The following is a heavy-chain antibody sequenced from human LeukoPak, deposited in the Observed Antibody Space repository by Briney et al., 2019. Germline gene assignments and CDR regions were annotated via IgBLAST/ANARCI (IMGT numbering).Heavy chain of an antibody. CDR1: GGSISSSSYY. D-gene: IGHD3-22*01. V-gene: IGHV4-39*01. Sequence: SETLSLTCTVSGGSISSSSYYWGRIRQPPGKGLEWIGSIYYSGSTYYNPSLKSRVTISVDTSKNQFSLKLSSVTAADTAVYYCASQETYYYDSSGYLGYYFDYWGQGTLVTVSS. J-gene: IGHJ4*02. CDR2: IYYSGST. CDR3: ASQETYYYDSSGYLGYYFDY.